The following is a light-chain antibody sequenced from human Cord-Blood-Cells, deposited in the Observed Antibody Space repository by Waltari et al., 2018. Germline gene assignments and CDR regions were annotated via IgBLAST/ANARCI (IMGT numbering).Light chain of an antibody. J-gene: IGLJ2*01. V-gene: IGLV3-25*02. CDR3: QSADSSGTYPVV. CDR1: ALPKQY. Sequence: SYELTHPPPVSVSPGQTARITCSGDALPKQYAYWYQQKPGQAPVLVIYKDSERPSGIPERFSGSSSGTTVTLTISGVQAEDEADYYCQSADSSGTYPVVFGGGTKLTVL. CDR2: KDS.